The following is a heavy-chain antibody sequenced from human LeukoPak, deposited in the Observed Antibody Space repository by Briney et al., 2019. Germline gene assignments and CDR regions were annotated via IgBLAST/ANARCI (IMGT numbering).Heavy chain of an antibody. CDR2: IYYSGST. J-gene: IGHJ6*03. V-gene: IGHV4-39*02. CDR1: GGSISSSSYY. D-gene: IGHD3-22*01. CDR3: AREFYDSGGYYYDSYYYLDV. Sequence: SETLSLTCTVSGGSISSSSYYWGWIRQPPGKGLEWIGSIYYSGSTYYNPSLKSRVTISVDTSKNQFSLKLSSVTAADTAVYYCAREFYDSGGYYYDSYYYLDVWGKGTTVTVSS.